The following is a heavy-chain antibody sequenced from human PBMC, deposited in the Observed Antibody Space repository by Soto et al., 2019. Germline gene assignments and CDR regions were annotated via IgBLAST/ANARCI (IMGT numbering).Heavy chain of an antibody. CDR1: GGTFSSYA. CDR2: IIPIFGTA. CDR3: ARGTPITMVRGVFRRSWGVNWFDP. J-gene: IGHJ5*02. D-gene: IGHD3-10*01. Sequence: GASVKVSCKASGGTFSSYAISWVRRAPGQGLEWMGGIIPIFGTANYAQKFQGRVTITADESTSTAYMELSSLRSEDTAVYYCARGTPITMVRGVFRRSWGVNWFDPWGQGTLVTVSS. V-gene: IGHV1-69*13.